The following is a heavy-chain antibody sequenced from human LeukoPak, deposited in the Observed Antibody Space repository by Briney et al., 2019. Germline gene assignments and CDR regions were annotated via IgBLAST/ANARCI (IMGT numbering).Heavy chain of an antibody. V-gene: IGHV3-21*01. CDR2: ISTSSSYR. CDR3: ARARKAAPQHKKSSQH. Sequence: GSLRLSCAASGFTFSSYNMNWVRQAPGKGLEWVSSISTSSSYRYYADSVKGRFTISRDNAKKLLYLQMNSLRAEDTAVYYCARARKAAPQHKKSSQHWGQGTLVTVSS. D-gene: IGHD6-13*01. CDR1: GFTFSSYN. J-gene: IGHJ1*01.